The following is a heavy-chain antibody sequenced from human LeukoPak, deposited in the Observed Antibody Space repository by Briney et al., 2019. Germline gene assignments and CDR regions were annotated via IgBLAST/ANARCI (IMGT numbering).Heavy chain of an antibody. V-gene: IGHV3-7*01. CDR3: ARDFRSATVTTLLYYYYMDV. CDR2: IKQDGSEK. D-gene: IGHD4-17*01. Sequence: GGSLRLSCAASGFTFSSYWMSWVRQAPGKGLEWVANIKQDGSEKYYVDSVKGRFTISRDNAKNSLYLQMNSLRAEDTAVYYCARDFRSATVTTLLYYYYMDVWGKGTTVTVSS. CDR1: GFTFSSYW. J-gene: IGHJ6*03.